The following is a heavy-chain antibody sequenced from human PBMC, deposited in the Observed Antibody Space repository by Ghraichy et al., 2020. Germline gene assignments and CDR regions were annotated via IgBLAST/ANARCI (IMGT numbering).Heavy chain of an antibody. D-gene: IGHD6-13*01. CDR3: VRDLWDWWLPDIAAAGDDAFDV. CDR2: ISSNGGTI. J-gene: IGHJ3*01. V-gene: IGHV3-11*01. Sequence: GGSLRLSCAASGFTFSDHYMSWIRQAPGKGLEWTSYISSNGGTIYYADSVKGRFTISRDNAKKLLYLQMNSLRVEDTAVYYCVRDLWDWWLPDIAAAGDDAFDVWGQGTTVTVSS. CDR1: GFTFSDHY.